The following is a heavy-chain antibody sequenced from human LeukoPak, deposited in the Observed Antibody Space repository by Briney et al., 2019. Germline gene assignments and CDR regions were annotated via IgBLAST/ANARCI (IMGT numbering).Heavy chain of an antibody. CDR1: GFTFSNAW. CDR3: AKDGGTVCHVINYSFDS. CDR2: IKSKTDGGTT. J-gene: IGHJ4*02. Sequence: PGGSLRLSCAASGFTFSNAWMNWVRQAPGKGLEWVGRIKSKTDGGTTDYAAPVEGRFTISRDTSKNTLYLQMNNLRTEDTAVYYCAKDGGTVCHVINYSFDSWGQGTLVTVSS. D-gene: IGHD1-1*01. V-gene: IGHV3-15*07.